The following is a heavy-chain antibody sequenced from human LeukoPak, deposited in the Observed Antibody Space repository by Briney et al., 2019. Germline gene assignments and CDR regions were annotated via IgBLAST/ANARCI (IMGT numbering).Heavy chain of an antibody. V-gene: IGHV1-18*01. D-gene: IGHD6-19*01. J-gene: IGHJ4*02. Sequence: GASVKVSCKASGYTFTSYGISWVRQAPGQGLEWMGWISAYNGNTNYAQKLQGRVTMTTDTSTSTVYMDLSSLRSEDTAVYYCASYLIGWPMKYWGQGTLVTVSS. CDR2: ISAYNGNT. CDR1: GYTFTSYG. CDR3: ASYLIGWPMKY.